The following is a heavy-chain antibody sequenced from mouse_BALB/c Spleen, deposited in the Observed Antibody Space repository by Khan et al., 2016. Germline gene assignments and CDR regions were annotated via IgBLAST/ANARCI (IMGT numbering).Heavy chain of an antibody. Sequence: QVQLKQSGAELVKPGASVKLSCKTSGYTFTSYWIQWVKQRPGQGLGWIGEIFPGTGTTYYNEKFKGKATLTIDTSSSTAYMQLSSLTSEDSAVYFCARGGQLLRLRDYAMDYWGQGTSVTVSS. V-gene: IGHV1S132*01. CDR3: ARGGQLLRLRDYAMDY. D-gene: IGHD1-2*01. CDR1: GYTFTSYW. J-gene: IGHJ4*01. CDR2: IFPGTGTT.